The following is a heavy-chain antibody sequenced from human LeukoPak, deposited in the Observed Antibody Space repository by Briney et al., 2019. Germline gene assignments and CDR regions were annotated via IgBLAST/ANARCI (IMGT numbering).Heavy chain of an antibody. V-gene: IGHV1-3*01. CDR1: GYTFTSYA. J-gene: IGHJ4*02. D-gene: IGHD6-19*01. CDR2: INAGNGNT. CDR3: ARALINIAVAGTGRHFDY. Sequence: ASVKVSCKASGYTFTSYAMNWVRQAPGQRLEWMGWINAGNGNTKYSQKFQGRVTITRDTSASTAYMELSSLRSEDTAVYYCARALINIAVAGTGRHFDYWGQGTLVTVSS.